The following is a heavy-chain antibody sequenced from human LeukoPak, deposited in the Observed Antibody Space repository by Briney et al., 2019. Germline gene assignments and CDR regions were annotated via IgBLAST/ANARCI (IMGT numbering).Heavy chain of an antibody. CDR2: ITGNGDTT. V-gene: IGHV3-23*01. D-gene: IGHD6-19*01. CDR1: GFTFSSYP. Sequence: GGSMRLSCTASGFTFSSYPMYWVRQAPGKGLEWVSAITGNGDTTYYADSMKGRFTLSRDNSRDTLFLQMNSLRDGDTAVYYCVRGGSGWYYFDYWGQGTLVTVSS. CDR3: VRGGSGWYYFDY. J-gene: IGHJ4*02.